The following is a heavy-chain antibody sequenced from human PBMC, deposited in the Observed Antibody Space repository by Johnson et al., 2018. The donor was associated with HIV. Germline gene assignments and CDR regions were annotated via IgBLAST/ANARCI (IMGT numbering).Heavy chain of an antibody. CDR3: ARGLDSGSSWFGAFDI. V-gene: IGHV3-30*14. CDR2: ISYDGINK. D-gene: IGHD6-13*01. Sequence: QVQLVESGGGVVQPGRSLRLSCAASGFTFSTYAMHWVRQAPGKGLEWVTIISYDGINKYYADSVKGRFTISRDNSKNTLYLQMNSLRAEDTAVYYCARGLDSGSSWFGAFDIWGQGTMVTVSS. J-gene: IGHJ3*02. CDR1: GFTFSTYA.